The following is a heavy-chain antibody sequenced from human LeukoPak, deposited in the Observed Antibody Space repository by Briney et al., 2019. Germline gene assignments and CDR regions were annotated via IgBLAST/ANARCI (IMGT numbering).Heavy chain of an antibody. D-gene: IGHD5-24*01. V-gene: IGHV3-23*01. CDR2: ISGSGGST. J-gene: IGHJ3*02. CDR3: AKDREMATIIGFSAFDI. CDR1: GFTFSSYA. Sequence: GGSLRLSCAASGFTFSSYAMSWVRQAPGKGLEWVSAISGSGGSTYYADSVKGRFTISRDNSKNTLYLQMNSLRAEDTAVYYCAKDREMATIIGFSAFDIWGRGTMVTVSS.